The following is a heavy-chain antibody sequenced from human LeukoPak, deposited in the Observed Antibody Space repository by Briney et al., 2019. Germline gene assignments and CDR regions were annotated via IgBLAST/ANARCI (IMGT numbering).Heavy chain of an antibody. CDR3: ASIHLP. J-gene: IGHJ5*02. D-gene: IGHD3-3*02. Sequence: GGSLRLSCAASGFAFSSISMHWVRQAPGKGLVWFSLITPDGRRTAYADSVKGRFTISRDNARNTLYLQMNSLTAEDTAVYYCASIHLPWGQGTLVTVSS. CDR1: GFAFSSIS. CDR2: ITPDGRRT. V-gene: IGHV3-74*01.